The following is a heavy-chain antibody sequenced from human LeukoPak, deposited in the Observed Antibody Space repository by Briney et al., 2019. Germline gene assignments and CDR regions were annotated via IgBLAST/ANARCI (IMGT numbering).Heavy chain of an antibody. D-gene: IGHD3-10*01. CDR2: INPNSGGT. CDR3: ARGGYYGSGINNLPSRTQVWDLKY. J-gene: IGHJ4*02. Sequence: ASVKVSCKASGYTFTGYYMHWVRQAPGQGLEWMGWINPNSGGTNYAQKFQGRGTMTRDTAISTAYMELSRVRSDDKAVYYCARGGYYGSGINNLPSRTQVWDLKYWGQGTLVTVSS. CDR1: GYTFTGYY. V-gene: IGHV1-2*02.